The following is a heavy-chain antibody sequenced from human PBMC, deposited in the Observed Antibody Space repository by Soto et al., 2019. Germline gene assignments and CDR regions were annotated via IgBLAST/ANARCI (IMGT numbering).Heavy chain of an antibody. V-gene: IGHV3-30*18. D-gene: IGHD2-15*01. CDR1: GFTFSSYG. J-gene: IGHJ5*02. CDR3: AKEADILRYCSGGSCYWSNWFDP. CDR2: ISYDGSNK. Sequence: VQLVESGGGLVQPGGSLRLSCAASGFTFSSYGMHWVRQAPGKGLEWVAVISYDGSNKYYADSVKGRFTISRDNSKNTLYLQMNSLRAEDTAVYYCAKEADILRYCSGGSCYWSNWFDPWGQGTLVTVSS.